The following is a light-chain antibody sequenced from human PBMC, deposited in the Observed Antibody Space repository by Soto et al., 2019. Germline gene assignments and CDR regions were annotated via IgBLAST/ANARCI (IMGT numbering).Light chain of an antibody. V-gene: IGKV1-39*01. CDR3: QQSYSTQT. CDR1: QSISSY. Sequence: DIQMTQSPSSLSASVGDRVTITCRASQSISSYLNWYQQKPGKAPKLLIYAASSLQSGVPSRFSGSGSGTDFTLTISSLQPEDFATYYGQQSYSTQTFGQGTQVEIK. CDR2: AAS. J-gene: IGKJ1*01.